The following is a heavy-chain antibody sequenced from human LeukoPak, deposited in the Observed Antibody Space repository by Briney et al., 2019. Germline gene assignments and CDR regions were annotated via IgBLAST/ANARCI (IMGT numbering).Heavy chain of an antibody. Sequence: ASVKVSCKASGYTFTSYDINWVRQASGQGLEWMGWMNPNSGNTGYAQKFQGRVTMTRNTSISTAYMELSSLRSEDTAVYYCARGPYTYYDILTGYPSEDAFDIWGQGTMVTVSS. CDR3: ARGPYTYYDILTGYPSEDAFDI. J-gene: IGHJ3*02. CDR2: MNPNSGNT. V-gene: IGHV1-8*01. D-gene: IGHD3-9*01. CDR1: GYTFTSYD.